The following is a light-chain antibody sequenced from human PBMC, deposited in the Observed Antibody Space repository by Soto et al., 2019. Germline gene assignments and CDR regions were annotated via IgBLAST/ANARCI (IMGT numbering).Light chain of an antibody. Sequence: SVLTQPASVSGSPGQAITISRTGTSSDVGGYNYVSWYQQHPGKAPKLIIYGVTNRPSGVSNRFSASKSGNTASLAISGLQAEDEADYYCSSYTTSSTYVFGTGTKVTVL. J-gene: IGLJ1*01. CDR3: SSYTTSSTYV. CDR1: SSDVGGYNY. CDR2: GVT. V-gene: IGLV2-14*03.